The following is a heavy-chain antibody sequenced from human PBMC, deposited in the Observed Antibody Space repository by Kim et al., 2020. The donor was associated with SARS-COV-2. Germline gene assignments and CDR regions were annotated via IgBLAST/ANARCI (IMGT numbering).Heavy chain of an antibody. CDR2: IIPIFGTV. J-gene: IGHJ6*02. V-gene: IGHV1-69*13. D-gene: IGHD5-12*01. CDR1: GGTFSSYA. CDR3: ARVSRDGYIRPVEPEYGMDV. Sequence: SVKVSCKASGGTFSSYAISWVRQAPGQGLEWMGGIIPIFGTVNYAQKFQGRVTITADESTSTAYMELSSLRSEDTAVYYCARVSRDGYIRPVEPEYGMDVWGQGTTVTVSS.